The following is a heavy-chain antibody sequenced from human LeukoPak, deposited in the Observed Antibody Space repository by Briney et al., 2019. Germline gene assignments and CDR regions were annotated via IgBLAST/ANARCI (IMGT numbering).Heavy chain of an antibody. D-gene: IGHD1-26*01. CDR2: IIPILGIA. CDR3: ATDRSTAGDDAFDI. Sequence: GASVKVSCKASGGTFSSYAISWVRQAPGQGLEWMGRIIPILGIANYAQKFQGRVTITADKSTSTAYMELSSLRSEDTAVYYCATDRSTAGDDAFDIWGQGTMVTVSS. J-gene: IGHJ3*02. V-gene: IGHV1-69*04. CDR1: GGTFSSYA.